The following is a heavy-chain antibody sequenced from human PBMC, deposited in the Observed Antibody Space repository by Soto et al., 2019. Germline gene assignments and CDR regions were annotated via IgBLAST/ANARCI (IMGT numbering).Heavy chain of an antibody. CDR3: AKAYDYGSGSYYSTFDY. V-gene: IGHV3-23*01. CDR1: GFSFSNYA. CDR2: ISGTGDKA. D-gene: IGHD3-10*01. Sequence: HPGGSLRLSCAPSGFSFSNYAMTWVRQAPGKGLEWVSTISGTGDKAYYADPVKGRFTISRDNSKNTLYLQMNSLRVEDTAVYYCAKAYDYGSGSYYSTFDYWGQGALVTVSS. J-gene: IGHJ4*02.